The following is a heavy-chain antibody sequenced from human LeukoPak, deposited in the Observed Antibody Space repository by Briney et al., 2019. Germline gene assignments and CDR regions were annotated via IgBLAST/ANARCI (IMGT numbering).Heavy chain of an antibody. Sequence: SETLSLTCAVSGGSISSGGYSWSWIRQPPGKGLEWIGYIYHSGSTSYNPSLKSRVTISLDRSKNQFSLNLTSVTAADTAVYYCAREGAGYSSGWYNYYYGMDVWGQGTTVTVSS. D-gene: IGHD6-19*01. V-gene: IGHV4-30-2*01. CDR3: AREGAGYSSGWYNYYYGMDV. J-gene: IGHJ6*02. CDR2: IYHSGST. CDR1: GGSISSGGYS.